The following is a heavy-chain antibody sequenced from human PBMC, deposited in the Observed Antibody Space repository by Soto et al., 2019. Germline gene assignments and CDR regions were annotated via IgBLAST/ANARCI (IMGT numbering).Heavy chain of an antibody. Sequence: PGGSLRLSCAAPGFTFSHFWMTWVRQAPGKGLQWVANIKKDGSEQFYVDSVKGRFTVSRDNAKNPVDLQMNSLRPEDTCVYYCGSGNYYNGMDVWGQGTTVTVSS. CDR1: GFTFSHFW. D-gene: IGHD3-10*01. J-gene: IGHJ6*02. CDR3: GSGNYYNGMDV. CDR2: IKKDGSEQ. V-gene: IGHV3-7*01.